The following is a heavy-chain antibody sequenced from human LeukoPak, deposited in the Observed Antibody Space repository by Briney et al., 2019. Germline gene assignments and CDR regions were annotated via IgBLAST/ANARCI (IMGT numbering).Heavy chain of an antibody. D-gene: IGHD5-18*01. CDR2: INHSGST. J-gene: IGHJ3*02. Sequence: SETLSLTCAVYGGSFSGYYWSWIRQPPGKGLEWIGEINHSGSTNYNPSLKSRVTISVDTSKNQFSLKLSSVTAADTAVYYCARSGYSYVADAVDIWGQGTMVTVSS. V-gene: IGHV4-34*01. CDR1: GGSFSGYY. CDR3: ARSGYSYVADAVDI.